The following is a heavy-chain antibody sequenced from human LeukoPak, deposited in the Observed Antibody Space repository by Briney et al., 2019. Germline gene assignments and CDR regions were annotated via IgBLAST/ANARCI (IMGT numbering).Heavy chain of an antibody. D-gene: IGHD3-10*01. CDR3: ARDRGTSKPVYYFDY. CDR1: GYTFTGYY. V-gene: IGHV1-2*02. CDR2: IDPNSGGT. J-gene: IGHJ4*02. Sequence: ASVKVSCKASGYTFTGYYMHWVRQAPGQGLEWMGWIDPNSGGTNYAQKFQGRVTMTRDTSISTAYMELSRPRSDDTAVYYCARDRGTSKPVYYFDYWGQGTLVTVSS.